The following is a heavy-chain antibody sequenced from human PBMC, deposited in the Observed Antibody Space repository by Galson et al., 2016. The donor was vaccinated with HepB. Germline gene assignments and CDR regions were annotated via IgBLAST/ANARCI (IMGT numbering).Heavy chain of an antibody. D-gene: IGHD2-2*01. CDR3: VQGSTAPAV. Sequence: SLRLSCAASGFTFRNYGMTWVRQAPGKGLEVVSSISRSGDNRDYGDSVKGRFTISRDNSKNTLSLQMNSLTADDTAIYYCVQGSTAPAVWGKGTTVTVSS. J-gene: IGHJ6*04. V-gene: IGHV3-23*01. CDR2: ISRSGDNR. CDR1: GFTFRNYG.